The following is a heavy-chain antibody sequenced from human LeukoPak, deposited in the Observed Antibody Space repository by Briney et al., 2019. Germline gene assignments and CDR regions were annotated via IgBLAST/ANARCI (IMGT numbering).Heavy chain of an antibody. D-gene: IGHD4-17*01. CDR1: GYTFTSYG. Sequence: GASVKVSCKASGYTFTSYGNRWVRQAPGHGLEWMGWISAHNGNTKYAQKLQGRVTMTTDTSTSTAYMELRSLRSDDSAVYYCARGGATVTAYYWYYGMDVWGKGTTVTVSS. V-gene: IGHV1-18*04. CDR2: ISAHNGNT. CDR3: ARGGATVTAYYWYYGMDV. J-gene: IGHJ6*04.